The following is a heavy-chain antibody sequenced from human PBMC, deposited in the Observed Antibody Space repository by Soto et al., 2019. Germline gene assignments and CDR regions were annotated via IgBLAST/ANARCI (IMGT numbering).Heavy chain of an antibody. CDR3: ARVPNPFRLKIGYEDAFVF. V-gene: IGHV6-1*01. Sequence: SETLSLTCDISGDSVSSHSSTWNWIRQFPSRGLEWLGRTYYRSKWYNDYAVSVKSRITINPDTSKNQFSLQLNSVTPEDTAVYYCARVPNPFRLKIGYEDAFVFWGQGTMVTVSS. J-gene: IGHJ3*01. D-gene: IGHD5-12*01. CDR1: GDSVSSHSST. CDR2: TYYRSKWYN.